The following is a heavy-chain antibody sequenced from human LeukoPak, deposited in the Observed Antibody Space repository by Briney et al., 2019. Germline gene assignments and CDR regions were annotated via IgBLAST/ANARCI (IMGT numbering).Heavy chain of an antibody. CDR1: GFTVSSNY. V-gene: IGHV3-66*01. D-gene: IGHD1-14*01. CDR2: IYSGGST. CDR3: ARVDCGALTRTARFDY. Sequence: GGSLRLSCAASGFTVSSNYMTWVRQAPGKGLEWDSVIYSGGSTYYADSVKGRFTISRDNSKNTLYLQMNSLRAEDTAVYYCARVDCGALTRTARFDYWGQGTLVTVSS. J-gene: IGHJ4*02.